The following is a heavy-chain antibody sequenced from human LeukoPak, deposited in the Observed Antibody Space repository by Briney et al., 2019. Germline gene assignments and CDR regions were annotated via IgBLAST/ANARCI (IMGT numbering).Heavy chain of an antibody. CDR2: ISAYNGNT. Sequence: ASVKVSCKASGYTFTSYGISWVRQAPGQGLEWMGWISAYNGNTNYAQKLQGRVTMTTDTSTSTAYMELRSLRSDDTAVYHCAASIAARPDAFGIWGEGTMVTVSS. J-gene: IGHJ3*02. D-gene: IGHD6-6*01. V-gene: IGHV1-18*01. CDR3: AASIAARPDAFGI. CDR1: GYTFTSYG.